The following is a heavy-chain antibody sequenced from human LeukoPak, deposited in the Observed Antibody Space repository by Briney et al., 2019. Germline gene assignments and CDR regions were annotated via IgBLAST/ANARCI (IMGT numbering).Heavy chain of an antibody. J-gene: IGHJ4*02. CDR1: GFTFSSYG. V-gene: IGHV3-30*03. CDR2: ISYDGSNK. CDR3: ARDSGGFDY. Sequence: GGSLRLSCAASGFTFSSYGMHWVRQAPGKGLEWVAVISYDGSNKYYADSVKGRFTISRDNSKNTLYLQMNSLRAEDTAVYYCARDSGGFDYWGQGALVTVSS. D-gene: IGHD2-15*01.